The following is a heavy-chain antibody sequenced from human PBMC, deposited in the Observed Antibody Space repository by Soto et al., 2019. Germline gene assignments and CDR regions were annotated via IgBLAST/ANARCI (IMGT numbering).Heavy chain of an antibody. CDR1: GFTFSSYA. Sequence: PGGSMRLSCAASGFTFSSYAMSWVRQAPGKGLEWVSLINDSGGTTYYADSVKGRFTISRDNSKNTLYLQMNSLRADDTALYYCAKGMISTWYDYWGQGTLVTVSS. CDR2: INDSGGTT. D-gene: IGHD6-13*01. J-gene: IGHJ4*02. V-gene: IGHV3-23*01. CDR3: AKGMISTWYDY.